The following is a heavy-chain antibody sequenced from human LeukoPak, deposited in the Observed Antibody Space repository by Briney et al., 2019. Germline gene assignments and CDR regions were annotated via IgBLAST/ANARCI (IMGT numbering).Heavy chain of an antibody. D-gene: IGHD3-9*01. CDR1: GFTFRSYA. J-gene: IGHJ4*02. CDR2: ISGSGGST. V-gene: IGHV3-23*01. CDR3: AKRVGYYDILTGYYFDY. Sequence: GGSLRLSCAASGFTFRSYAMSWVRQAPGKGLEWVSAISGSGGSTYYADSVKGRFTISRDNSKNTLYLQMNSLRAEDTAVYYCAKRVGYYDILTGYYFDYWGQGTLVTVSS.